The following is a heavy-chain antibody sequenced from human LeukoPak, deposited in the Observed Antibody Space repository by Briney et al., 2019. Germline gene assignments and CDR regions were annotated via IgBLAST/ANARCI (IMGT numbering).Heavy chain of an antibody. V-gene: IGHV3-21*01. CDR1: GFTFSSSS. CDR3: ARAGGYYFDY. CDR2: ITSSSSYV. Sequence: GGSLRLSCAASGFTFSSSSMSWVRQAPGKGLEWVSSITSSSSYVYYADSVKGRFTISRDNAKNPLYLQMNSLRAEDTALYYCARAGGYYFDYWGQGTLVTVSS. D-gene: IGHD3-10*01. J-gene: IGHJ4*02.